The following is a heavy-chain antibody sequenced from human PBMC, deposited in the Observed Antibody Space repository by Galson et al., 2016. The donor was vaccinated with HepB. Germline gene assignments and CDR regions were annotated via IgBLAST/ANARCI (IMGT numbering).Heavy chain of an antibody. Sequence: SLRLSCAASGFTFSAHYMSWIRQAPGKGLEWISYIDSSGRPLYYADSVKGRFTISRDNVRNTLYLGMNGLRDGDTAIYYCTRDPDTSSKVDVWGQGTKVIVSS. CDR1: GFTFSAHY. D-gene: IGHD5-18*01. CDR3: TRDPDTSSKVDV. J-gene: IGHJ6*02. V-gene: IGHV3-11*01. CDR2: IDSSGRPL.